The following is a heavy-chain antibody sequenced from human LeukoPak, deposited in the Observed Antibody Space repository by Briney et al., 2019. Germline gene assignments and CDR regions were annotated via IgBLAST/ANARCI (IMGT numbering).Heavy chain of an antibody. J-gene: IGHJ3*02. CDR3: ARDITLRAFDI. V-gene: IGHV1-2*06. CDR1: GYTFTGYY. D-gene: IGHD1-14*01. CDR2: INPNSGGT. Sequence: GASVKVSCKASGYTFTGYYMHWVRQAPGQGLERMGRINPNSGGTNYAQKFQGRVTMTRDTSISTAYMELSRLRSDDTAVYYCARDITLRAFDIWGQGTMVTVSS.